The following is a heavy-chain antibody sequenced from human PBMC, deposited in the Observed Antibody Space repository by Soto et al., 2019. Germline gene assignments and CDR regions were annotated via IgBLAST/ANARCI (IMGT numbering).Heavy chain of an antibody. CDR3: ARDFGDSSGWYGPLNWFDP. V-gene: IGHV1-3*01. J-gene: IGHJ5*02. CDR1: GYTFTSYA. D-gene: IGHD6-19*01. Sequence: ASVKVSCKASGYTFTSYAMHWVRQAPGQRLEWMGWINAGNGNTKYSQKFQGRVTITRDTSASTAYMELSSLRSEDTAVYYCARDFGDSSGWYGPLNWFDPWGQGTLVTVSS. CDR2: INAGNGNT.